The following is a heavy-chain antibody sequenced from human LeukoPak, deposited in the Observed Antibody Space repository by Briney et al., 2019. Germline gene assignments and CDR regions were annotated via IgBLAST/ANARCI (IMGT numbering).Heavy chain of an antibody. V-gene: IGHV3-7*01. CDR3: VRSSRESIYAYGGVFDY. D-gene: IGHD3-10*01. J-gene: IGHJ4*02. Sequence: GGSLRLSCAASGFSFSSYWMSWVRQGPGKGLERVATIRQEGTEKYYVNSVSGRFTISRDNAKSSLFLQMSSLRAEDTAMFYCVRSSRESIYAYGGVFDYWGQGTLVTVSS. CDR1: GFSFSSYW. CDR2: IRQEGTEK.